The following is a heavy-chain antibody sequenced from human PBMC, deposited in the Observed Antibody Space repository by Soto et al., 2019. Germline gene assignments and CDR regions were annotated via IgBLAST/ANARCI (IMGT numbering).Heavy chain of an antibody. CDR2: IIPILGIA. CDR3: ARAQDYYGSGTFDY. D-gene: IGHD3-10*01. CDR1: GGTFSSYT. V-gene: IGHV1-69*02. J-gene: IGHJ4*02. Sequence: QVQLVQSGAEVKKPGSSVKVSCKASGGTFSSYTISWVRQAPGQGLEWMGRIIPILGIANYAQKFQGRVTITADKSTSTAYMELSSLRSEDTAVYYCARAQDYYGSGTFDYWGQGTLVTVSS.